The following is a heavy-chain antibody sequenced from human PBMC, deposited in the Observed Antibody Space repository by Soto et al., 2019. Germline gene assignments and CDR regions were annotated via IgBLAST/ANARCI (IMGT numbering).Heavy chain of an antibody. J-gene: IGHJ4*02. CDR1: GFNFNKYA. Sequence: EVQLLESGGDLVRPGESLRLSCAASGFNFNKYAMSWVRQAPGEGLEWVSGISCCGGTASYADSVKGRFTIARDDSKNTLFLHMNSLRDEDTAMYYCTTGGFCSDVTCPSTDWGQGTLVTVSS. CDR2: ISCCGGTA. V-gene: IGHV3-23*01. D-gene: IGHD2-15*01. CDR3: TTGGFCSDVTCPSTD.